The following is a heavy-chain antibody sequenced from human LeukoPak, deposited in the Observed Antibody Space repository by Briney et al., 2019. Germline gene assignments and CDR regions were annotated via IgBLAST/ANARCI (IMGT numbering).Heavy chain of an antibody. Sequence: SLRLSFAASGFTFDDYAMHWVRQAPGKGLEWVSGISWNSGSIGYADSVKGRFTISRDNAKNSLYLQMNSLRAEDTALYYCAKDMGGFSGSYSWGQGTLVTVSS. CDR1: GFTFDDYA. CDR3: AKDMGGFSGSYS. V-gene: IGHV3-9*01. CDR2: ISWNSGSI. D-gene: IGHD1-26*01. J-gene: IGHJ4*02.